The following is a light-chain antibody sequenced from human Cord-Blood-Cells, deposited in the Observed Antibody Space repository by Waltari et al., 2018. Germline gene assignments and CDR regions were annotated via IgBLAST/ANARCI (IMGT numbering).Light chain of an antibody. CDR1: QSVLYSSNNKNY. Sequence: DIVMTRYQDSLAVSLGERATINCKSSQSVLYSSNNKNYLAWYQQKPGQPPKLLIYWASTRESGVPDRFSGSGSGTDFTLTISSLQAEDVAVYYCQQYYSTPLTFGGGTKVEIK. CDR3: QQYYSTPLT. CDR2: WAS. J-gene: IGKJ4*01. V-gene: IGKV4-1*01.